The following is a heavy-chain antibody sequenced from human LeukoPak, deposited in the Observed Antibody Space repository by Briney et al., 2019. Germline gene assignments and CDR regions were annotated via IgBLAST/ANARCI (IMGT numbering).Heavy chain of an antibody. J-gene: IGHJ6*02. CDR3: ARGKGVAAAGTGGDYYGMDV. V-gene: IGHV4-38-2*02. Sequence: PSETLSLTCTVSGYSISSGYYWGWIRQPPGKGLEWIGSIYHSGSTYYNPSLKSRVTISVDKSKNQFSLKLSSVTAADTAVYYCARGKGVAAAGTGGDYYGMDVWGQGTTVTVSS. D-gene: IGHD6-13*01. CDR2: IYHSGST. CDR1: GYSISSGYY.